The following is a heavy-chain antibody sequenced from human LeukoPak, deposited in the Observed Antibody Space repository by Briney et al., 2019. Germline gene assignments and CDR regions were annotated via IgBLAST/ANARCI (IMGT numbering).Heavy chain of an antibody. D-gene: IGHD3-10*01. CDR2: IIPILGIA. Sequence: GASVKVSCKASGGTFSSYAISWVRQAPGQGLEWMGRIIPILGIANYAQKFQGRVTITADKSTSTAYMELSSLRSEDTAVYYCARGSGYYGSGSSPLGYYGMDVWGQGTTVTVSS. J-gene: IGHJ6*02. CDR1: GGTFSSYA. V-gene: IGHV1-69*04. CDR3: ARGSGYYGSGSSPLGYYGMDV.